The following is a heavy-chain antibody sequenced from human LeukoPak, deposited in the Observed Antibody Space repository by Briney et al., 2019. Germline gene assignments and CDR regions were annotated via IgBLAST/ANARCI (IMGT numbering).Heavy chain of an antibody. Sequence: GGSLRLSCAASGFTFSSYIMNWVRQAPGKGLEWVSYISAGGSSTIYYADSVKGRFTISRDNGKNSLYLQMNSLRAEDTAVYYCVRAYELDYWGQGTLVTVSS. CDR3: VRAYELDY. D-gene: IGHD3-3*01. CDR1: GFTFSSYI. CDR2: ISAGGSSTI. J-gene: IGHJ4*02. V-gene: IGHV3-48*01.